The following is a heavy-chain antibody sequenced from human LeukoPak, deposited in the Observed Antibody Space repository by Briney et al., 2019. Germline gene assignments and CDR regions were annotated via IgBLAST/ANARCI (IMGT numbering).Heavy chain of an antibody. CDR2: IWYDGSNK. V-gene: IGHV3-33*08. Sequence: GGSLRLSCVASGVTLSSYAMSWARQAPGKGLEWVAVIWYDGSNKYYADSVKGRFTISRDNSKNTLYLQMNSLRAEDTAVYYCARGPGWRVWGQGTLVTVSS. CDR1: GVTLSSYA. J-gene: IGHJ4*02. D-gene: IGHD3-3*01. CDR3: ARGPGWRV.